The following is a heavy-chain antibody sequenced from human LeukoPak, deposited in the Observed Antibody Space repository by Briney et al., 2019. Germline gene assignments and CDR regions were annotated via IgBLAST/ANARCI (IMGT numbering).Heavy chain of an antibody. J-gene: IGHJ4*02. D-gene: IGHD3-9*01. CDR1: GVTFSSYW. CDR3: ARDGWDILTGYPLFYY. V-gene: IGHV3-7*01. CDR2: IKQDGSEK. Sequence: GGSLRLSCAASGVTFSSYWMTWVRQAPGKGREWGANIKQDGSEKYYVDSVEGRFTISRDNAENSLYLQMNSLRAEDTAVYYCARDGWDILTGYPLFYYWGQGTLVTVSS.